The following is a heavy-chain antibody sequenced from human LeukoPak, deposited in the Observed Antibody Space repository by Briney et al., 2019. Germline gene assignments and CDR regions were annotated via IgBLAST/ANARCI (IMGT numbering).Heavy chain of an antibody. D-gene: IGHD6-13*01. CDR1: GFTFTTYA. CDR2: ISTDGGGT. CDR3: ARYSSGSCYDY. Sequence: GGSLRLSCAASGFTFTTYAMHWVRQAPGRGLEYVSAISTDGGGTYYANSVKGRFTISRDNSKNTLYLQMGSLRVEDMVVYYCARYSSGSCYDYWGQGTLVTVSS. V-gene: IGHV3-64*01. J-gene: IGHJ4*02.